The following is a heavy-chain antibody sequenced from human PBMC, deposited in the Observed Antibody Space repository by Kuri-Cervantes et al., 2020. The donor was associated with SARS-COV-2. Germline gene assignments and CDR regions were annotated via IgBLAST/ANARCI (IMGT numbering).Heavy chain of an antibody. Sequence: GESLKISCAVSGFTFTSYAMHWVRQAPGKGLEWVAVISYDGSTKYYGDSVKGRFTISRDNSKNTLYLQMNSLRAEDTAVYYCAKDVTHSTSCYWGQGTLVTVSS. CDR3: AKDVTHSTSCY. CDR2: ISYDGSTK. J-gene: IGHJ4*02. V-gene: IGHV3-30*18. CDR1: GFTFTSYA. D-gene: IGHD6-13*01.